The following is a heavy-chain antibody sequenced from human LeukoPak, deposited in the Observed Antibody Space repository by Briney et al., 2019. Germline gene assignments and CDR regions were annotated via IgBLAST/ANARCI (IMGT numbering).Heavy chain of an antibody. Sequence: PGGSLRLSCAASGFTFSTYAVSWVRQAPGMGLEWVSTIDNSGAYTYYADSVKGRFTISRDNSKNTLYLQMNSLRAEDTAVYYCAKRGGDMSDSLFDYWGQGTLVTVSS. CDR3: AKRGGDMSDSLFDY. CDR2: IDNSGAYT. CDR1: GFTFSTYA. D-gene: IGHD3-16*01. V-gene: IGHV3-23*01. J-gene: IGHJ4*02.